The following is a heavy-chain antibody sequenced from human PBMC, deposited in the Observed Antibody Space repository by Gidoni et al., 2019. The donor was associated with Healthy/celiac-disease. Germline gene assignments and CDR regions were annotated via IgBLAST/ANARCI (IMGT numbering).Heavy chain of an antibody. CDR3: ARDLHYYDSSGYYYYYGMDV. D-gene: IGHD3-22*01. CDR2: ISYDGTNK. J-gene: IGHJ6*02. V-gene: IGHV3-30*01. CDR1: GVTFSSYA. Sequence: QVQLVESGGGVVQPGRSLRLSCAASGVTFSSYAMHWVRQAPGKGLEWVAVISYDGTNKYYADSVKGRFTISRDNSKNTLYLQMNSLRAEDTAVYYCARDLHYYDSSGYYYYYGMDVWGQGTTVTVSS.